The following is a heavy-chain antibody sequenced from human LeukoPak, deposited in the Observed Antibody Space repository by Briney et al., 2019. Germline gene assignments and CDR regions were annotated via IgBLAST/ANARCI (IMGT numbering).Heavy chain of an antibody. CDR2: TYYRSKWYD. CDR1: GDSVSSDSAA. Sequence: SQTLSLTCAISGDSVSSDSAAWNWIRQSPSRGLEWLGRTYYRSKWYDGCAVSVKSRITINPDTSKNQFSLQLNSVTPEDTAVYYCVRGWMAAAGNYFDYWGQGTLVTVSS. CDR3: VRGWMAAAGNYFDY. D-gene: IGHD6-13*01. V-gene: IGHV6-1*01. J-gene: IGHJ4*02.